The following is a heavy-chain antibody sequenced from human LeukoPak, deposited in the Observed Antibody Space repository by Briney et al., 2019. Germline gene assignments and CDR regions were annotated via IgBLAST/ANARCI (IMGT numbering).Heavy chain of an antibody. CDR1: GFTFSISD. J-gene: IGHJ5*02. CDR3: TKGLLS. Sequence: GGSLRLSCAASGFTFSISDMHWVRQAPGKGLQWVAFISYDGSKKHCADSVQGRCTISRDNSKNTLSLQLNSLRADDTAVFYCTKGLLSWGQGTLLTVAA. V-gene: IGHV3-30*02. CDR2: ISYDGSKK.